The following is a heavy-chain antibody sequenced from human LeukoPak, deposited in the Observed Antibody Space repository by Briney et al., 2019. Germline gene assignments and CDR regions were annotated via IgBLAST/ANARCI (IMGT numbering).Heavy chain of an antibody. D-gene: IGHD3/OR15-3a*01. Sequence: ASVKVSCKASGYTFTIYAISWVRQAPGQGLEWMGWISVYNGNTNYAQKLQGRVTMTTDTSTSTAYMGLRSLRSDDTAVYYCARDSPFGLADYWGQGTLVTVSS. J-gene: IGHJ4*02. CDR2: ISVYNGNT. CDR3: ARDSPFGLADY. CDR1: GYTFTIYA. V-gene: IGHV1-18*01.